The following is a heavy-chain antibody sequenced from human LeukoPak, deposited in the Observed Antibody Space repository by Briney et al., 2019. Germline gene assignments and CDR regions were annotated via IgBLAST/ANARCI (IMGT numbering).Heavy chain of an antibody. CDR1: GFTFSIYW. CDR2: INSDGSTT. Sequence: GGSLRLSCAASGFTFSIYWMDWVRHAPGKGLVWVSRINSDGSTTIYADCVKGRFTISRDNAKNTLYLQMNSLRAEDTAVYYCARGCSGGSCYDYWGQGTLVTVSS. D-gene: IGHD2-15*01. V-gene: IGHV3-74*01. J-gene: IGHJ4*02. CDR3: ARGCSGGSCYDY.